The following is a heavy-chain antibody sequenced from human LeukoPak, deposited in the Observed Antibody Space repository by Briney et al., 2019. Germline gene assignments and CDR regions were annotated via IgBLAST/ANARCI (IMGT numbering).Heavy chain of an antibody. CDR1: GFTFSSYG. CDR2: IPYDGSNE. J-gene: IGHJ4*02. V-gene: IGHV3-30*02. CDR3: AREALYYDSSGLLF. Sequence: GGSLRLSCAASGFTFSSYGMHWVRQAPGKGLNWVAFIPYDGSNEYYADSVTGRFTISRDNSKNTLYLQMNSLRAEDTAVYYCAREALYYDSSGLLFWGQGTLVTVSS. D-gene: IGHD3-22*01.